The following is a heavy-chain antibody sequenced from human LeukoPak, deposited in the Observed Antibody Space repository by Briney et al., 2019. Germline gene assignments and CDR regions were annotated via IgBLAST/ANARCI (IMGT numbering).Heavy chain of an antibody. CDR2: INHSGST. V-gene: IGHV4-34*01. CDR3: ARSSTVVIDY. J-gene: IGHJ4*02. D-gene: IGHD4-23*01. CDR1: GGSFSGYY. Sequence: PSETLSLTCAVSGGSFSGYYWSWIRQPPGKGPEWIGEINHSGSTIYNPSLKSRVTISVDTSKNQFSLKLSSVTAADTAVYYCARSSTVVIDYWGQGTLVTVSS.